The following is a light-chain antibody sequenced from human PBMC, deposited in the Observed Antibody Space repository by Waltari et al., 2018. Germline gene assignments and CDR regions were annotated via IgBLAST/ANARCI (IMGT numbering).Light chain of an antibody. J-gene: IGKJ4*01. Sequence: DIVMTQSPDSLAVSLGERATINCKSSQSVLYSSNNKNYLAWYQQKPGQPPKRLIYWASTRDSGVPDRFSGSGSGTDFTLTISGLQAEDVAVYYCQQYYSTPLTFGGGTKVEIK. CDR1: QSVLYSSNNKNY. CDR3: QQYYSTPLT. V-gene: IGKV4-1*01. CDR2: WAS.